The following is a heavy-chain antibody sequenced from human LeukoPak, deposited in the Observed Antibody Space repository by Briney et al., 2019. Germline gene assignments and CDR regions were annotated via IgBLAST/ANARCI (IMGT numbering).Heavy chain of an antibody. CDR2: INHSGST. Sequence: SETLSLTCAVYGGSFSGYYWSWIRQPPGKGLEWIGEINHSGSTNYNPSLKSRVTISVDTSKNQFSLKLSSVTAADTAVYYCARGPWTQLWLPYYGMDVWGQGTTVTVSS. J-gene: IGHJ6*02. CDR3: ARGPWTQLWLPYYGMDV. V-gene: IGHV4-34*01. CDR1: GGSFSGYY. D-gene: IGHD5-18*01.